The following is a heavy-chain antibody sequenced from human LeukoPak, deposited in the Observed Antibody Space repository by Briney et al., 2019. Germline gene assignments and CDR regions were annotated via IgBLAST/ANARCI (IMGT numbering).Heavy chain of an antibody. D-gene: IGHD3-22*01. Sequence: PSETLSLTCTVSGGSISSSSYYWGWIRQPPGKGLEWIGSIYYSGSTHDNPSLKSRVTISVDTSKNLFSLKLSSVTAADTAVYYCARRLYYYDSSGYYWAYYFDYWGQGTLVTVSS. V-gene: IGHV4-39*01. CDR3: ARRLYYYDSSGYYWAYYFDY. J-gene: IGHJ4*02. CDR1: GGSISSSSYY. CDR2: IYYSGST.